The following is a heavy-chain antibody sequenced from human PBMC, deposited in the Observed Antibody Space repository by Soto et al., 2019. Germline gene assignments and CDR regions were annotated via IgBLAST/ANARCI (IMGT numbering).Heavy chain of an antibody. CDR3: ARYRREAVAGYTLDN. Sequence: PSETLSLTCTVSGGSIDSGDYYWSWIRQPPGKGLEWIGYVYYSGTTNYNPFLKSRVTLSLDTSKSQFSLKVNSMTAADTAVYYCARYRREAVAGYTLDNWGQGILVTVSS. D-gene: IGHD6-13*01. CDR2: VYYSGTT. J-gene: IGHJ4*02. CDR1: GGSIDSGDYY. V-gene: IGHV4-61*08.